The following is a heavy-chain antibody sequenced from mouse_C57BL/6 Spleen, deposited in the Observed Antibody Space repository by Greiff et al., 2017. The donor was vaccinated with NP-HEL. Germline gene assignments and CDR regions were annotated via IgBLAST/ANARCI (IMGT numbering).Heavy chain of an antibody. Sequence: QVQLQQSGTELVKPGASVKLSCKASGYTFTSYWMHWVKQRPGQGLEWIGNINPSNGGTNYNEKFKSKATLTVDTSSSTAYMQLSSLTAEDAAVYYCARDYYGSRPPYYFDYWGQGTTLTVSS. CDR3: ARDYYGSRPPYYFDY. V-gene: IGHV1-53*01. J-gene: IGHJ2*01. CDR2: INPSNGGT. D-gene: IGHD1-1*01. CDR1: GYTFTSYW.